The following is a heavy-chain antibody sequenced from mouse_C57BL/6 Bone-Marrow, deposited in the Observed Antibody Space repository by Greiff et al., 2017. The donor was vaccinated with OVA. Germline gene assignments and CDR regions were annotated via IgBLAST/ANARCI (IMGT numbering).Heavy chain of an antibody. D-gene: IGHD1-1*01. Sequence: VKLQQPGTELVKPGASVKLSCKASGYTFTSYWMHWVKQRPGQGLEWIGNINPSNGGTNYNEKFKSKATLTVDKSSSTAYMQLSSLTSEDSAVYYCARQGYGSSYTFAYWGQGTLVTVSA. CDR2: INPSNGGT. CDR1: GYTFTSYW. J-gene: IGHJ3*01. V-gene: IGHV1-53*01. CDR3: ARQGYGSSYTFAY.